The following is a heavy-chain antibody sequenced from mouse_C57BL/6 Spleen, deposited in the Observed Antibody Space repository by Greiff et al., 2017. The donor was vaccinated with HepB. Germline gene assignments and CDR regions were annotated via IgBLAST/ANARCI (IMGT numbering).Heavy chain of an antibody. CDR1: GYTFTSYW. D-gene: IGHD1-1*01. CDR3: ARFATVEDY. Sequence: VQLQQSGAELVRPGSSVKLSCKASGYTFTSYWMHWVKQRPIQGLEWIGNIDPSDSETHYNQKFKDKATLTVDKSSSTAYMQLSSLTSEDSAVYYCARFATVEDYWGQSTTLTVSS. J-gene: IGHJ2*01. V-gene: IGHV1-52*01. CDR2: IDPSDSET.